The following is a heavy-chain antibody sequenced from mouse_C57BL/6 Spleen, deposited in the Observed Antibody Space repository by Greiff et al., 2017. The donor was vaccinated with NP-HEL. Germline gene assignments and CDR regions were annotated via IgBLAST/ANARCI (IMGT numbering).Heavy chain of an antibody. CDR3: ARGAQARAMDY. Sequence: QVQLQQPGAELVKPGASVKLSCKASGYTFTSYWMQWVNQRPGQGLEWIGEIDPSDSYTNYNQKFKGKATLTVDTSSSTAYMQLSSLTSEDSAVYYCARGAQARAMDYWGQGTSVTVSS. D-gene: IGHD3-2*02. CDR1: GYTFTSYW. V-gene: IGHV1-50*01. CDR2: IDPSDSYT. J-gene: IGHJ4*01.